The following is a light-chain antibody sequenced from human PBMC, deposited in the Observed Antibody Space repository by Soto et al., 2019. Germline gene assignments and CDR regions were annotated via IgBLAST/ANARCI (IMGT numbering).Light chain of an antibody. V-gene: IGKV3-20*01. Sequence: EIVLTQSPGTLSLSPGERATLSCRASQSVSSSYLAWYQQKPGRAPRLLIDGASSRATGIPDRFSGSGSGTDFTLTISRLEPEDLAVYHCQQYGSLVTFGQGTKVDIK. J-gene: IGKJ1*01. CDR3: QQYGSLVT. CDR2: GAS. CDR1: QSVSSSY.